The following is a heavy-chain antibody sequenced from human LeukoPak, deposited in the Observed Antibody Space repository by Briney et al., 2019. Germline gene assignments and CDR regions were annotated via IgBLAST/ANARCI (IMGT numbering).Heavy chain of an antibody. D-gene: IGHD3-3*01. CDR3: ASTITIFGVVRDYYYYMDV. CDR2: IYYSGST. V-gene: IGHV4-39*07. CDR1: GGSISSSSYY. J-gene: IGHJ6*03. Sequence: SETLSLTCTVSGGSISSSSYYWGWIRHPPGKGLEWIGSIYYSGSTYYNPSLKSRVTISVDTSKNQFSLKLSSVTAADTAVYYCASTITIFGVVRDYYYYMDVWGKGTTVTVSS.